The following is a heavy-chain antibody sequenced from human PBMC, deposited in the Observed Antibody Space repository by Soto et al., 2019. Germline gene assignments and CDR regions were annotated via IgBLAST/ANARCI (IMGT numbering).Heavy chain of an antibody. D-gene: IGHD3-22*01. Sequence: QLQLQESGPGLVKPSETLSLTCTVSGGSISSSSYYWGWIRQPPGKGLEWIGSIYYSGSTYYNPSLKSRVTISVDTSKNQFSLKLSSVTAADTAVYYCARRITMIVVVSEDDAFDIWGQGTMVTVSS. CDR1: GGSISSSSYY. J-gene: IGHJ3*02. CDR3: ARRITMIVVVSEDDAFDI. CDR2: IYYSGST. V-gene: IGHV4-39*01.